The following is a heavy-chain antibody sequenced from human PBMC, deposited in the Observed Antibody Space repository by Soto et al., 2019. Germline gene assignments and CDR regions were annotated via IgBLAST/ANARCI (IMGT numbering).Heavy chain of an antibody. CDR2: VNPSGGSA. J-gene: IGHJ1*01. CDR1: GYIFTAYS. CDR3: AREETCRGGACYSEYFHH. V-gene: IGHV1-46*01. Sequence: GASVKVSCKTSGYIFTAYSMHWVRQAPGQGLEWMGVVNPSGGSAHYAQSFEGRVTLTRDTSTSTFYMELSSLISEATAVYYCAREETCRGGACYSEYFHHWGQGTLVTVSS. D-gene: IGHD2-15*01.